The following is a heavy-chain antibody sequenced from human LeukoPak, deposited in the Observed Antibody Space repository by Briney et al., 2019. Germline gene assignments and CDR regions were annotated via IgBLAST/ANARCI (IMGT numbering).Heavy chain of an antibody. V-gene: IGHV3-23*01. D-gene: IGHD6-19*01. Sequence: PGGSLRLSCAASGFTFSSHAMSWVRQAPGKGPEWVSGISGSGGVTYYADSVKGRFGVSRDNSKNTVFLQMNSLRVEDTALYYCAKGVPGSGWYSGFDAFDIWGQGTMVTVSS. CDR1: GFTFSSHA. CDR2: ISGSGGVT. J-gene: IGHJ3*02. CDR3: AKGVPGSGWYSGFDAFDI.